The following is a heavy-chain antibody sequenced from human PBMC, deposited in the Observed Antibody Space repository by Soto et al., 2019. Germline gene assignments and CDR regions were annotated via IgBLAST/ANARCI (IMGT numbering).Heavy chain of an antibody. D-gene: IGHD3-3*01. CDR2: IYYSGST. J-gene: IGHJ4*02. CDR3: ARELSGYYDY. CDR1: GGSVRSGSYY. Sequence: SATLALTCTVSGGSVRSGSYYWSWIRQPPGKGLEWIGYIYYSGSTNYNPSFKSRVTLSVDTSKNQFSLKLSSVTAADTAVYYCARELSGYYDYWGQGTLVTSPQ. V-gene: IGHV4-61*01.